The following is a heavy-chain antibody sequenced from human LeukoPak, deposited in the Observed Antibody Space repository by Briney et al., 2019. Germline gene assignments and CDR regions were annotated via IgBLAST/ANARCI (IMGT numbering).Heavy chain of an antibody. CDR2: IYSGGTT. J-gene: IGHJ4*02. V-gene: IGHV3-66*01. CDR3: AKVLGLSGPGDY. D-gene: IGHD2-15*01. CDR1: GFTVSRSF. Sequence: QAGGSLRLSCAASGFTVSRSFMSWVRQAPGKGLEWVSIIYSGGTTYYADSVRGRFTISRDNSKNTLYLQMNSLRAEDTAVYYCAKVLGLSGPGDYWGQGTLVTVSS.